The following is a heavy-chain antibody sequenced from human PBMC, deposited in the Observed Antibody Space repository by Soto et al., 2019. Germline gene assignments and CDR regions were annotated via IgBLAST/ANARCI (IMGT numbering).Heavy chain of an antibody. V-gene: IGHV3-66*01. CDR1: GFTLSSYS. Sequence: PGGSLRLSCAASGFTLSSYSMSWVRQAPGKGLEWVSVIYSGGSTYYADSVKGRFTISRDNSKNTLYLQMNSLRAEDTAVYYCARALVLGYSSSWYYFDYWGQGTLVTVSS. D-gene: IGHD6-13*01. J-gene: IGHJ4*02. CDR3: ARALVLGYSSSWYYFDY. CDR2: IYSGGST.